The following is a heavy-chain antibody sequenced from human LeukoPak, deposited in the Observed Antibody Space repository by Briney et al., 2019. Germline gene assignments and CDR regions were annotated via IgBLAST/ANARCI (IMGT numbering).Heavy chain of an antibody. V-gene: IGHV4-39*01. CDR3: ARRSGTYHAFDI. D-gene: IGHD1-26*01. J-gene: IGHJ3*02. CDR2: FYYTGST. Sequence: SETLSLTCTVSGGSISSNSYYWGRIPQPPGKGLVWIGSFYYTGSTFYSPSLKSRITISVDTSKNQFSLKLSSVTAADTAVYYCARRSGTYHAFDIWGQGTMVTVSS. CDR1: GGSISSNSYY.